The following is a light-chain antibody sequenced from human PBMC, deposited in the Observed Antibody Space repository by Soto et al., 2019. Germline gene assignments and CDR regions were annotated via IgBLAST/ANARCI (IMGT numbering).Light chain of an antibody. CDR2: EVT. CDR1: DSDIGSYNY. CDR3: SSYTGGSML. Sequence: QSALAQPASVSGSPGQSITISCTGTDSDIGSYNYVSWYQQPPGKAPKLIIYEVTNRPSGVSDRFSGSKSANTASLTISGLQADDEADYYCSSYTGGSMLFGGGTKVTVL. J-gene: IGLJ3*02. V-gene: IGLV2-14*03.